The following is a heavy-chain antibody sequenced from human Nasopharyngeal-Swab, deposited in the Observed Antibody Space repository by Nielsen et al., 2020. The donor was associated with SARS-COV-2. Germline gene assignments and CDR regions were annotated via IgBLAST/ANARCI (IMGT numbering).Heavy chain of an antibody. D-gene: IGHD1-26*01. J-gene: IGHJ4*02. CDR3: VKDGAGAKVSDY. CDR1: GFTFSSYA. V-gene: IGHV3-64D*06. CDR2: ISSNGGST. Sequence: GESLKISCSASGFTFSSYAMHWVRQAPGKGLEYVSAISSNGGSTYYADSVKGRFTISRDNSKNTLYLQMSSLRAEDTAVYYCVKDGAGAKVSDYWGQGTLVTVSS.